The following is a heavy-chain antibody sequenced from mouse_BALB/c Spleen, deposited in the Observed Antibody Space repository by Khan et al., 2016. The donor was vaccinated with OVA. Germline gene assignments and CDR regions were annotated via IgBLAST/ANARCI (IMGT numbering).Heavy chain of an antibody. J-gene: IGHJ2*01. D-gene: IGHD1-1*01. CDR1: GYTFTSYW. CDR2: TNPTNGRT. Sequence: QAQLQQPGAELVKAGASVKMSCKASGYTFTSYWMHWVKQRLGQGLEWFAETNPTNGRTYYNEKFKSKATLTVDKSSSTAYMLLSGPTFEDSAVYYCARIKKIVATYFDDWGQGTTLTVSS. CDR3: ARIKKIVATYFDD. V-gene: IGHV1S81*02.